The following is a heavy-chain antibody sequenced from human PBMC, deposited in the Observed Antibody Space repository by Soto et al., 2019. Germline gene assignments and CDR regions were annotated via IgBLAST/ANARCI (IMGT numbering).Heavy chain of an antibody. D-gene: IGHD6-6*01. CDR2: MNPNSDNT. Sequence: ASVKVSCKASGYTFTSYDINWVRQATGQGLEWMGWMNPNSDNTGYAQKFQGRVTMTRNTSISTAYMELSSLRSEDTAVYYCARSLAARPSAPPGYWGQGTLVTVSS. V-gene: IGHV1-8*01. CDR3: ARSLAARPSAPPGY. CDR1: GYTFTSYD. J-gene: IGHJ4*02.